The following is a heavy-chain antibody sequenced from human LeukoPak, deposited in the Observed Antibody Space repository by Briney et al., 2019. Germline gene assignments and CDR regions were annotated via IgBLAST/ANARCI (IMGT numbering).Heavy chain of an antibody. Sequence: ASVKVSCKASGYTFTSYGISWVRQAPGQRLEWMGWISAYNGNTNYAQKLQGRVTMTTDTSTSTAYMELRSLRSDDTAVYYCARGDYDFWSGHIRGIYFDYWGQGTLVTVSS. V-gene: IGHV1-18*01. D-gene: IGHD3-3*01. J-gene: IGHJ4*02. CDR2: ISAYNGNT. CDR3: ARGDYDFWSGHIRGIYFDY. CDR1: GYTFTSYG.